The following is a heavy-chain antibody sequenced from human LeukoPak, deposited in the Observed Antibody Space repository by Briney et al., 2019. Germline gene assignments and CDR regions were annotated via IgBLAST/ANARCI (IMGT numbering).Heavy chain of an antibody. CDR2: IYYSGST. CDR3: ARADYSNDYGMDV. D-gene: IGHD4-11*01. V-gene: IGHV4-59*08. CDR1: GGSISVYY. Sequence: KPSETLSLTCTVGGGSISVYYWSWIRQPPGKGLEWIGYIYYSGSTNYNPSLKSRVTISVDTSKNQFSLKLSSVTAADTAVYYCARADYSNDYGMDVWGQGTPVTVSS. J-gene: IGHJ6*02.